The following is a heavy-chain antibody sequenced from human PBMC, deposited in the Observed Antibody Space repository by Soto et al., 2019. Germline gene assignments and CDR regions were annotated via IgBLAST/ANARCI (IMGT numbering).Heavy chain of an antibody. J-gene: IGHJ4*02. CDR1: GGSISSYY. Sequence: QVQLQESGPGLVKPSETLSLTCTVSGGSISSYYWSWIRQPPGKGLEWIGYIYYSGSTNYNPSLKSRVTISVDTSKNQFSLKLSSVTAADTAVYYCARGGGSPDYLGQGTLVTVSS. D-gene: IGHD1-26*01. V-gene: IGHV4-59*08. CDR2: IYYSGST. CDR3: ARGGGSPDY.